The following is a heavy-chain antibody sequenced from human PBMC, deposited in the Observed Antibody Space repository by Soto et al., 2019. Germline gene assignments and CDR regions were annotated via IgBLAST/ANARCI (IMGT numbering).Heavy chain of an antibody. J-gene: IGHJ6*02. D-gene: IGHD2-15*01. V-gene: IGHV4-59*01. Sequence: SETLSLTCTVSGGSISSYYWSWIRQPPGKGLEWIGYIYYSGSTNYNPSLKSRVTISVDTSKNQFSLKLSSVTAADTAVYYCARDCSGGSCYPGVGMDVWGQGTTVTVSS. CDR3: ARDCSGGSCYPGVGMDV. CDR2: IYYSGST. CDR1: GGSISSYY.